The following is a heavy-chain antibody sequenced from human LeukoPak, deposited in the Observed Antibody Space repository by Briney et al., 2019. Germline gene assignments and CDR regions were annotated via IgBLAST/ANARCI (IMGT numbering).Heavy chain of an antibody. V-gene: IGHV3-48*01. Sequence: GGSLRLSCAASGFTFSSYSMNWVRQAPGKGLEWVSYISSSGNIFYADSVKGRFTISRDNAKNSLYLQMNSLRAEDTAVYYCARDSRGPPVGYFDYWGQGTLVTVSS. CDR3: ARDSRGPPVGYFDY. J-gene: IGHJ4*02. CDR2: ISSSGNI. D-gene: IGHD6-19*01. CDR1: GFTFSSYS.